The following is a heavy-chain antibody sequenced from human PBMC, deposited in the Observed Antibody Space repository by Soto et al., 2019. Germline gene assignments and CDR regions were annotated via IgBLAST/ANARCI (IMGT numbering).Heavy chain of an antibody. D-gene: IGHD1-26*01. Sequence: ASVKVSCKASGYTFTSYAMHWVRQAPGQRLEWMGWINAGNGNTKYSQKLQGRVTITRDTSASTAYMELSSLRSEDTAVYYCARWVGGNYFHYWGQGTLVTVSS. J-gene: IGHJ4*02. CDR2: INAGNGNT. CDR3: ARWVGGNYFHY. CDR1: GYTFTSYA. V-gene: IGHV1-3*01.